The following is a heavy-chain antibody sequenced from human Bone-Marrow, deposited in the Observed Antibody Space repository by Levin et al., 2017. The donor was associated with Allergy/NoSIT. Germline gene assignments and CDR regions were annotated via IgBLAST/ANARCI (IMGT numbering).Heavy chain of an antibody. V-gene: IGHV3-21*04. J-gene: IGHJ3*02. Sequence: GGSLRLSCAASGFIFSSYSMHWVRQAPGKGLEWVSSITISGSEKYYADSVEGRFTISRDNARNSLYLQMKGLRVDDTAMYFCGKPQGSGWLTEAFEIWGRGTMVIVSS. CDR2: ITISGSEK. CDR3: GKPQGSGWLTEAFEI. D-gene: IGHD6-19*01. CDR1: GFIFSSYS.